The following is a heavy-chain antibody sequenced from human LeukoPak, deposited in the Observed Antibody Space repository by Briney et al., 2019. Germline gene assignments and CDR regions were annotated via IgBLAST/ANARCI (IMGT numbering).Heavy chain of an antibody. D-gene: IGHD6-19*01. J-gene: IGHJ4*02. V-gene: IGHV3-43*01. CDR1: GFNFDDFT. Sequence: PGESLRLSCAASGFNFDDFTLHWVRQLPGNGLEWVSLINWDGASTSYADSVKGRFTISRDNSQNSLYLQMDSLRNEDTALYYCVKDQRAVYGTLVFDSWGQGTLVTVSS. CDR2: INWDGAST. CDR3: VKDQRAVYGTLVFDS.